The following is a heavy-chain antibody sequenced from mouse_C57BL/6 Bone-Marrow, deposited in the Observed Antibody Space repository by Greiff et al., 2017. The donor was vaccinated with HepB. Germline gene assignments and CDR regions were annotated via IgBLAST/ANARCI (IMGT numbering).Heavy chain of an antibody. CDR3: ASNSKYYYAMDY. J-gene: IGHJ4*01. D-gene: IGHD2-5*01. CDR1: GFSLTSYG. CDR2: IWSGGST. V-gene: IGHV2-4*02. Sequence: QVQLKESGPGLVQPSQSLSITCTVSGFSLTSYGVTWVRQPPGKGLEWLGVIWSGGSTDYNAAFISRLSIRKDNTKSQVSFIMNSLQADDTAICYCASNSKYYYAMDYWGQGTTVTVSS.